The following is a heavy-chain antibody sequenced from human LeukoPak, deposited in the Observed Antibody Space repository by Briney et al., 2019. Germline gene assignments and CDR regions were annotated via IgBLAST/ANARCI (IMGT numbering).Heavy chain of an antibody. D-gene: IGHD5-18*01. Sequence: PGGSLRLSCAASGFTFSSYAMSWVRQAPGKGLEWVSVIYSGGSTYYADSVKGRFTISRDISKNTLYLQMNSLRAEDTAVYYCARAQSGYSYVFDYWGQGTLVTVSS. J-gene: IGHJ4*02. CDR3: ARAQSGYSYVFDY. CDR2: IYSGGST. V-gene: IGHV3-53*01. CDR1: GFTFSSYA.